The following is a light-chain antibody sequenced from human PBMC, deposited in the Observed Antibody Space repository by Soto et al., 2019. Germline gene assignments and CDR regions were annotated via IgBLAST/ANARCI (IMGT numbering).Light chain of an antibody. J-gene: IGKJ4*01. Sequence: EIVRTQSPATLSVSPGERATLSCRASQSVSSNLAWYQQKPGEAPRLLIYGASTKATGIPARFSGSGSGTEFTLNISSLQSEDFAVYYCQQYNNSPGTFGGGTKVEIK. CDR2: GAS. V-gene: IGKV3-15*01. CDR3: QQYNNSPGT. CDR1: QSVSSN.